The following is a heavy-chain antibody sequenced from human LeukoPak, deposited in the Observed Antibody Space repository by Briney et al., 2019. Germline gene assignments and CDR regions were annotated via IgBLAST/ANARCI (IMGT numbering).Heavy chain of an antibody. Sequence: GGSLRLSCAASGFTFDDYAMHWVRQAPGKGLEWVSGISWNSGSIGYADSVKGRFTISRDNAKNSLYLQMNSLRAEDTALYYCAKDIAARPEAFDIWGQGTMVTVSS. J-gene: IGHJ3*02. CDR2: ISWNSGSI. V-gene: IGHV3-9*01. CDR1: GFTFDDYA. CDR3: AKDIAARPEAFDI. D-gene: IGHD6-6*01.